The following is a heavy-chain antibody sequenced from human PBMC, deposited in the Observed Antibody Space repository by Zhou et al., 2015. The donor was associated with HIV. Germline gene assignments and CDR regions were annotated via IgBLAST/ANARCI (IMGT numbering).Heavy chain of an antibody. CDR2: IIPIFATT. CDR1: GGTFSSYA. Sequence: QVQLVQSGAEMKKPGSSVKVSCKSSGGTFSSYAVSWVRQAPGQGLEWMGDIIPIFATTKDAQKFQGRVTITADRYTNTVYMELRSLRSEDTAVYYCARGFSHGDYEVFLKEWGQGTLVTVSA. D-gene: IGHD4-17*01. J-gene: IGHJ1*01. CDR3: ARGFSHGDYEVFLKE. V-gene: IGHV1-69*06.